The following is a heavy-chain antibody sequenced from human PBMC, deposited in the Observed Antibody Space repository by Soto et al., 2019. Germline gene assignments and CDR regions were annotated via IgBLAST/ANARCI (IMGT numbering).Heavy chain of an antibody. J-gene: IGHJ4*02. CDR3: ARGYSRDRDY. Sequence: EVQLVESGGGLVKPGGSLRLSCAASGFTFSSYSMNWVRQAPGKGLEWVSSISSSSSYIYYADSVKGRFTISRDNAKNSLYLQTNSLRAEDTAVYYCARGYSRDRDYWGQGTLVTVSS. CDR2: ISSSSSYI. D-gene: IGHD6-13*01. V-gene: IGHV3-21*01. CDR1: GFTFSSYS.